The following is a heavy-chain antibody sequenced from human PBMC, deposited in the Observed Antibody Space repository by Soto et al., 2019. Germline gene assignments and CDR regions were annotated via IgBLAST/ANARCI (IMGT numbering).Heavy chain of an antibody. V-gene: IGHV4-4*07. Sequence: PSETLSLTCSVSGGSISRYYWSWIRQPAGKGLEWIGRIYNTGSTNYNPSLKSRVTMSVDTSKNQFSLRLKSVTAADTAVYYCVRAGGYSDRALGHEWWYFDLWGRGSLVTVSS. CDR3: VRAGGYSDRALGHEWWYFDL. J-gene: IGHJ2*01. CDR1: GGSISRYY. D-gene: IGHD5-18*01. CDR2: IYNTGST.